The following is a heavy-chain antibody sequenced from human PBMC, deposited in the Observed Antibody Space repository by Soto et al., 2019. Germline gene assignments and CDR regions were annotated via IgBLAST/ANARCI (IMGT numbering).Heavy chain of an antibody. CDR2: ISAYNGNT. CDR3: ARGSTYYDFWSGYPLEY. V-gene: IGHV1-18*01. J-gene: IGHJ4*02. CDR1: GYTLTSYG. Sequence: ASVKVSFKASGYTLTSYGISWVRQAPGQGLEWMGWISAYNGNTNYAQKLQGRVTMTTDTSTSTAYMELRSLRSDDTAVYYCARGSTYYDFWSGYPLEYWGQGTLVTVSS. D-gene: IGHD3-3*01.